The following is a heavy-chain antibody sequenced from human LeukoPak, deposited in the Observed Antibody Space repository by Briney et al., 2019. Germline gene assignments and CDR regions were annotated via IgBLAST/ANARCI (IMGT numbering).Heavy chain of an antibody. Sequence: ASVKVSCKASGYTFTGHYMHWVRQAPGQGLEWMGWINPNSGGTSYVQKFQGRVTVTGDASISTAYMELSRLTSDDTAMYYCARGSDRYPSFPFDYWGQGTLVAVSS. CDR2: INPNSGGT. J-gene: IGHJ4*02. CDR1: GYTFTGHY. V-gene: IGHV1-2*02. CDR3: ARGSDRYPSFPFDY. D-gene: IGHD2-21*02.